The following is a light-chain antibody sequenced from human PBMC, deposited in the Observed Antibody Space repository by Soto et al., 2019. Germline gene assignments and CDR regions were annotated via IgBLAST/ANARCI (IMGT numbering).Light chain of an antibody. Sequence: EIVLTQSPGTLSLSPGERATLSCRASQSVSSSYLAWYQQKPGTAPRLLIYGASSRATGIPGRFSGSGSGTDFTLTISRLEPEDFALYYCQQYRSSLYTFGQGTKLEIK. J-gene: IGKJ2*01. V-gene: IGKV3-20*01. CDR3: QQYRSSLYT. CDR1: QSVSSSY. CDR2: GAS.